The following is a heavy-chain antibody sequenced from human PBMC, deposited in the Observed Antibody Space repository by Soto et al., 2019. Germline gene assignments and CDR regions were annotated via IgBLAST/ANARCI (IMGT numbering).Heavy chain of an antibody. D-gene: IGHD5-12*01. V-gene: IGHV1-69*05. J-gene: IGHJ6*02. CDR2: IIPIFGTA. CDR1: GGTFSSYA. Sequence: QVQLVQSGAEVKKPGSSVKVSCKASGGTFSSYAISWVRQAPGQGLEWMGGIIPIFGTANYAQKFQGRVXIPXXXRTSTAYMELXXLXSXXTAVYYCARDLSRGVATIKSQYRSKRRYYYYGMDVWGQGTTVTVSS. CDR3: ARDLSRGVATIKSQYRSKRRYYYYGMDV.